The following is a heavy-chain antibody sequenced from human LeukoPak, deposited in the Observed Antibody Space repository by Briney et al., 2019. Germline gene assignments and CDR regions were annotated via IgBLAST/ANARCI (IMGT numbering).Heavy chain of an antibody. Sequence: ASVKVSCKASGYTFTVYYMHWVRQAPGQGLEWMGWINPNSGGTNYAQKFQGRVTMTRDTSISTAYMELSRLRSDDTAVYYCARGSDGLGELSPFDYWGQGTLVTVSS. CDR3: ARGSDGLGELSPFDY. CDR2: INPNSGGT. D-gene: IGHD3-16*02. V-gene: IGHV1-2*02. J-gene: IGHJ4*02. CDR1: GYTFTVYY.